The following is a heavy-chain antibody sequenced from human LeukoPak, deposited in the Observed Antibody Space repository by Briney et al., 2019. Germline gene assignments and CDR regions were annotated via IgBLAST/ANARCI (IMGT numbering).Heavy chain of an antibody. J-gene: IGHJ5*02. V-gene: IGHV4-61*01. CDR3: ASLDTAKQPLANH. CDR2: IYYSGST. D-gene: IGHD5-18*01. CDR1: GGSVSSGSYY. Sequence: NTSETLSLTCTVSGGSVSSGSYYWSWIRQPPGKGLEWIGYIYYSGSTNYNPSLKSRVTVSVDTSKNQFSLKLSSVTAADTAVYYCASLDTAKQPLANHWGQGTLVTVSS.